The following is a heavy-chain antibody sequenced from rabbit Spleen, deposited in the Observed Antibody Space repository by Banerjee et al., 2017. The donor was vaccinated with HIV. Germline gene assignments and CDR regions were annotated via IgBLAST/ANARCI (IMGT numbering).Heavy chain of an antibody. CDR2: INIVTGKS. Sequence: QSLEESGGDLVKPEGSLTLTCKASGVSLNDKDVMCWVRQAPGKGLEWIACINIVTGKSVYASWAKGRFIMSRTSSTTVTLQMTSLTAADTATYFCARNPYGSSISIWGPGTLVTVS. J-gene: IGHJ6*01. V-gene: IGHV1S40*01. CDR1: GVSLNDKDV. D-gene: IGHD1-1*01. CDR3: ARNPYGSSISI.